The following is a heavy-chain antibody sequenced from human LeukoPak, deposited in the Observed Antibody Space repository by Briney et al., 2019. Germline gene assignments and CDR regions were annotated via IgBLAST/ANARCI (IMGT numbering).Heavy chain of an antibody. V-gene: IGHV3-30*01. CDR1: GFTFSDYV. Sequence: GPLRLSCATSGFTFSDYVLHWVRQAPGKGLEWVARISYDGGNKYYADSVKGRFTISRDNSKNTLYLQMNSLRAEDTAVYFCARDARSVVTATRLDYWGQGTLVTVSS. J-gene: IGHJ4*02. D-gene: IGHD2-21*02. CDR3: ARDARSVVTATRLDY. CDR2: ISYDGGNK.